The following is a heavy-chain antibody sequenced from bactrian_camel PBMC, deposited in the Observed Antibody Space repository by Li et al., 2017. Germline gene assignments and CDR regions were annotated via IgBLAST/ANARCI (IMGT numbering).Heavy chain of an antibody. CDR2: ISSVGTYT. D-gene: IGHD5*01. CDR3: TRETNNQGWVPYDFGY. CDR1: GFSFTSYY. J-gene: IGHJ6*01. Sequence: QLVESGGGLVQPGESLRVSCAASGFSFTSYYPAWVRQAAGKGLEWVSRISSVGTYTYYVDSVKGRFTISRDKAKNTLYLQLNSLKTEDTAMYYCTRETNNQGWVPYDFGYWGQGTQVTVS. V-gene: IGHV3S29*01.